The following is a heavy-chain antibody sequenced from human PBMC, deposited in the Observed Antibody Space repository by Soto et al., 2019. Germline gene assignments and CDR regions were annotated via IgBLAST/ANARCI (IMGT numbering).Heavy chain of an antibody. V-gene: IGHV1-18*04. CDR3: ARGWFGEFVDYFDF. CDR2: FSGYNGNT. D-gene: IGHD3-10*01. J-gene: IGHJ4*02. CDR1: GYTFTSYG. Sequence: QVQLVQSGADVKKPGASVKVSCQASGYTFTSYGINWVRQAPGQGLEWMGWFSGYNGNTNYAHKLQGRVTMTTDTSTRTTYMELRSLRSDDTAVYYCARGWFGEFVDYFDFWGQGTLVTVSS.